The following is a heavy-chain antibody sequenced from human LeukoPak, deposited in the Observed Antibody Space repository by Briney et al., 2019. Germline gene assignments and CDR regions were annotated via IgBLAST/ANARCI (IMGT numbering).Heavy chain of an antibody. J-gene: IGHJ4*02. CDR2: IDKDGSEK. Sequence: PGGSLRLSCAVSGFTFRDYWMRWVRQAPGKGLERVASIDKDGSEKRYVDSVKGRFTISRDNAKNSVYLQMTSLGSEDTAVYYCATYTQHFGAPGGTDYWGLGTLVTVSS. CDR3: ATYTQHFGAPGGTDY. CDR1: GFTFRDYW. V-gene: IGHV3-7*01. D-gene: IGHD2-15*01.